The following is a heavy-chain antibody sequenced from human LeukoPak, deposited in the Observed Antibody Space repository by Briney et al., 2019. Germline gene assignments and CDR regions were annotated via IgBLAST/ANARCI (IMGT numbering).Heavy chain of an antibody. V-gene: IGHV3-21*01. CDR2: ITPTSSYI. Sequence: PGGSLRLSCGASGFTFSSFSMNWVRQAPGKGLEWVSSITPTSSYIYYADSVRGRFTISRDNAKNSLFLQMDSLSAEDTAVYYSVRLRRSSATGGYYYYYDYWGQGILVTVSS. CDR3: VRLRRSSATGGYYYYYDY. D-gene: IGHD3-22*01. J-gene: IGHJ4*02. CDR1: GFTFSSFS.